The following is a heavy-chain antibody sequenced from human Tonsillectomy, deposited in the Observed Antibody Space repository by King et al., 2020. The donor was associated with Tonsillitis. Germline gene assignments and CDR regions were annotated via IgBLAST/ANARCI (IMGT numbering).Heavy chain of an antibody. CDR2: ISYDGSNK. J-gene: IGHJ4*02. CDR1: GFTFSSYG. V-gene: IGHV3-30*18. D-gene: IGHD3-9*01. Sequence: VQLVESGGGVVQPGRSLRLSCAASGFTFSSYGMHWVRQAPGKGLEWGALISYDGSNKYYADSVKGRFTISRDNSKNTLYLQMNSLRADDTAVYYCAKCAHDYDMLTGHYFDYWGQGTLVTVSS. CDR3: AKCAHDYDMLTGHYFDY.